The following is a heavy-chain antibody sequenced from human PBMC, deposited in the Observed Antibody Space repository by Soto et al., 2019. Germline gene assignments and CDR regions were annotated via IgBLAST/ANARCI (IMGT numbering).Heavy chain of an antibody. CDR3: ARVAMVRGVISRYYYYGMDV. CDR2: INAGNGNT. CDR1: GYTYTSYA. J-gene: IGHJ6*02. Sequence: GASVKVSCKASGYTYTSYAMQWVHQAPGQRLEWMGWINAGNGNTKYSQKFQGRVTITRDTSASTAYMELSSLRSEDTAVYYCARVAMVRGVISRYYYYGMDVRGQGTTVTVSS. V-gene: IGHV1-3*01. D-gene: IGHD3-10*01.